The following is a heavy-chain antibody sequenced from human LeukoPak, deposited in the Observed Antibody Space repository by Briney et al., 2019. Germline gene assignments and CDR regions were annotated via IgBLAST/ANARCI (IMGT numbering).Heavy chain of an antibody. CDR2: IYYSGST. Sequence: SETLSLTCTVSGGSIGSHYWSWIRQPPGKGLEWIGYIYYSGSTNYNPSLKSRVTISVDTSKNQFSLKLSSVTAADTAVYYCARVRTAWFGEYLDFDYWGQGTLVTVSS. J-gene: IGHJ4*02. CDR1: GGSIGSHY. CDR3: ARVRTAWFGEYLDFDY. V-gene: IGHV4-59*11. D-gene: IGHD3-10*01.